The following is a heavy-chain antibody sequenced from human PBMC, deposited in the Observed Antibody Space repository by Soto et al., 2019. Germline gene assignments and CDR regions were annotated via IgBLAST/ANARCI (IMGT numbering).Heavy chain of an antibody. CDR2: IYYSGST. CDR3: ARAAGYCSSTSCYNDAFDI. V-gene: IGHV4-59*12. Sequence: SETLSLTCTVSGGSISSYYWSWIRQPPGKGLEWIGYIYYSGSTNYNPSLKSRVTISVDTSKNQFSLKLSSVTAADTAVYYCARAAGYCSSTSCYNDAFDIWGQGTMVTVSS. J-gene: IGHJ3*02. D-gene: IGHD2-2*02. CDR1: GGSISSYY.